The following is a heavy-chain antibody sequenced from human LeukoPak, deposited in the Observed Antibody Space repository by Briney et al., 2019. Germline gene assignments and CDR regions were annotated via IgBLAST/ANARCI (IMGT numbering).Heavy chain of an antibody. CDR3: ARQKCTSASCLTKNAFDI. J-gene: IGHJ3*02. V-gene: IGHV4-4*09. Sequence: SETLSLTCTVSGSISGYYWSWIRQPPGKGLEWIRYIYTSGSTNYNPSLESRVTISVDTSKSQFSLDLSSVTAADTAVYYCARQKCTSASCLTKNAFDIWGQGTMVTVSS. D-gene: IGHD2-2*01. CDR2: IYTSGST. CDR1: GSISGYY.